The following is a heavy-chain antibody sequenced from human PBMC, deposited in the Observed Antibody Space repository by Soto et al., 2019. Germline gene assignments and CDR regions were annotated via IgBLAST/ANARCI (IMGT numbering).Heavy chain of an antibody. Sequence: SETLSLTCTVSGDSISRGFYYWSWIRQHPGKGLEWIGNIYHTGSTDFNPSLKSRLTMSVDTSKNQFSLRLTSVTAAVTAVSYCARLGAAYDSWPLFYFKFWGQGRLVTVS. CDR1: GDSISRGFYY. V-gene: IGHV4-31*03. J-gene: IGHJ4*02. CDR3: ARLGAAYDSWPLFYFKF. D-gene: IGHD3-16*01. CDR2: IYHTGST.